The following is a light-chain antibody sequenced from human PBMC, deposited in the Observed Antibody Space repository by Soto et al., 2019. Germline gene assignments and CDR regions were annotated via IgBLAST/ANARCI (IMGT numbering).Light chain of an antibody. CDR1: SSDIGAFDY. CDR2: EVT. Sequence: QSALTQPPSASGSPGQSVTISCTGTSSDIGAFDYVSWYQQHPGRAPKLMIYEVTKRPSGVPDRFSGSKSGNPASLTVSGLQAEDEADYYCSSYAGNNNLLFGGGTKLTVL. CDR3: SSYAGNNNLL. J-gene: IGLJ2*01. V-gene: IGLV2-8*01.